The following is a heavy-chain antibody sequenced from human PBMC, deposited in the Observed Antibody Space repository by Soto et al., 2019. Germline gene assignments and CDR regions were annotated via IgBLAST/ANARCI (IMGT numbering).Heavy chain of an antibody. Sequence: EVQLLESGGGLVQPGGSLRLSCAASGFTFSNYAVTWVRQAPGKGLEWVSTISGSGGSTYYADSVKGRFTISRDNSKNTRYMQMNSRSAEDTAVYYCAKDQGSSWYEIDYWGQGTLVTVSS. CDR3: AKDQGSSWYEIDY. V-gene: IGHV3-23*01. CDR1: GFTFSNYA. J-gene: IGHJ4*02. CDR2: ISGSGGST. D-gene: IGHD6-13*01.